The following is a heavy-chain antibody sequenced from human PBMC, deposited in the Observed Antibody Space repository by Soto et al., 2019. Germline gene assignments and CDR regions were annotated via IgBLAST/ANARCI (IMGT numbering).Heavy chain of an antibody. D-gene: IGHD3-22*01. J-gene: IGHJ4*02. CDR1: GFSFSGSA. V-gene: IGHV3-73*01. CDR3: TRSYYDSSGSNPHDY. Sequence: HPGGSLRLSCAASGFSFSGSAMYWVRQASGKGLEWVGRIRSKTNNYATAYGASVEGRFTISRDDSKNTAYLQMNSLKTEDSAVYYCTRSYYDSSGSNPHDYWGQGTLVTVSS. CDR2: IRSKTNNYAT.